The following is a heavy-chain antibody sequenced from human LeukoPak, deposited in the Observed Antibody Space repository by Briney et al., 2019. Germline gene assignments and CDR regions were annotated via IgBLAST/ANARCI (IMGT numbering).Heavy chain of an antibody. D-gene: IGHD4-11*01. Sequence: SETLSLTCAVYGGSFSGYYWSWIRQPPGKGLEWIGEINHSGSTNYNPSLKSRVTISVDTSKNQFSLKLSSVTAADTAVYYCARGRFWVYSNHNWLDPWGQGTLVTVSS. J-gene: IGHJ5*02. V-gene: IGHV4-34*01. CDR3: ARGRFWVYSNHNWLDP. CDR2: INHSGST. CDR1: GGSFSGYY.